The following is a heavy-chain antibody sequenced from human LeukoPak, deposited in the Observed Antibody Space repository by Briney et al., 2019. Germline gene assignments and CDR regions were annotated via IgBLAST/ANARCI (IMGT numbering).Heavy chain of an antibody. Sequence: GGSLRLSCSASGLTFPSYALHWVRQAPGKGLEWVSSLSGSGSSTHYADSVKGRFTISRDNSKNTLYLQMNSLRAEDTAVYYCAKGRGAAAADGMDAWGQGTTVTVPS. J-gene: IGHJ6*02. CDR1: GLTFPSYA. CDR2: LSGSGSST. V-gene: IGHV3-23*01. CDR3: AKGRGAAAADGMDA. D-gene: IGHD6-25*01.